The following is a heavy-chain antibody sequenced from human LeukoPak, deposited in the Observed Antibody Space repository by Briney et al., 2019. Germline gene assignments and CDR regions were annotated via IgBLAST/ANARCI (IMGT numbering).Heavy chain of an antibody. CDR2: ITSISSYI. D-gene: IGHD2-15*01. Sequence: GGSLRLSCAASGFTFNRYTMTWVRQAPGKGLEWVTPITSISSYIYYADSVKGRFTISRDNAKNSLYLQMNSLRADDTAVYYCAKEHSPYCSGEACYDYFDYWGQGTLVTVSS. CDR1: GFTFNRYT. V-gene: IGHV3-21*01. J-gene: IGHJ4*02. CDR3: AKEHSPYCSGEACYDYFDY.